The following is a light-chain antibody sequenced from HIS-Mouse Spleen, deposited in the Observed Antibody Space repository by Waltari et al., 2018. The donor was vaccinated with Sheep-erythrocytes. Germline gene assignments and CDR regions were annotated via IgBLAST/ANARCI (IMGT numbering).Light chain of an antibody. CDR3: CSYAGSYNHV. CDR1: SSDVGGYNY. CDR2: DVS. J-gene: IGLJ1*01. Sequence: QSALTQPRSVSGSPGQSVTISCPGTSSDVGGYNYVSWYQQHPGKAPKPMIYDVSQRASGVPDRFSGSKAGNTASLTISGLQAEDEADYYCCSYAGSYNHVFATGTKVTVL. V-gene: IGLV2-11*01.